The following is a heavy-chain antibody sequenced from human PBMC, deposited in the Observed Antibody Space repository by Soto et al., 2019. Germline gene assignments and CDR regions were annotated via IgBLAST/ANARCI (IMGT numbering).Heavy chain of an antibody. J-gene: IGHJ6*02. D-gene: IGHD6-13*01. CDR3: ARGRPAGSFYVVDM. CDR1: GYLISSGYH. Sequence: SETPSLTCGVSGYLISSGYHWGWIRQPPGKGLEWIGSIYHGGSTYYNPSLKRRAIISVDTPKSQFSLNLTSVTAAATAVYYCARGRPAGSFYVVDMWGQGTTVTVSS. CDR2: IYHGGST. V-gene: IGHV4-38-2*01.